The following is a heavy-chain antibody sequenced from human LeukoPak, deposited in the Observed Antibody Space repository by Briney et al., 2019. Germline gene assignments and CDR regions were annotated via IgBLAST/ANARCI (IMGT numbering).Heavy chain of an antibody. Sequence: GGSLRLSCAASGLTFSSYGMHWVRQAPGKGLEWVAFIRYDGSNKYYADSVKGRFTISRDNSKNTLYLQMNSLRAEDTAVYYCAKVPRSGWHEYYFDYWGQGTLVTVSS. J-gene: IGHJ4*02. CDR2: IRYDGSNK. V-gene: IGHV3-30*02. D-gene: IGHD6-19*01. CDR3: AKVPRSGWHEYYFDY. CDR1: GLTFSSYG.